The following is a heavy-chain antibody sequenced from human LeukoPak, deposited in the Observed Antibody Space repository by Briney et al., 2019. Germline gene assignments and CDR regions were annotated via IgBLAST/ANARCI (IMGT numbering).Heavy chain of an antibody. CDR2: FDPEDGET. CDR1: EYTLTELS. J-gene: IGHJ4*02. Sequence: ASVKVSCKVSEYTLTELSMHWVRQAPGKGLEWMGGFDPEDGETIYAQKFQGRVTMTEDTSTDTAYMELSSLRSEDTAVYYCATDTSFYDILTGWGQGTLVTVSS. D-gene: IGHD3-9*01. CDR3: ATDTSFYDILTG. V-gene: IGHV1-24*01.